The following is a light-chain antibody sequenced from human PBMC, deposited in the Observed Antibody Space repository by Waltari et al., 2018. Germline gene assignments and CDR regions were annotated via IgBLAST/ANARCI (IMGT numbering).Light chain of an antibody. Sequence: QSVLNQPPSASGTPGQRVPISCSGSSSNIGSHSVNWYQQLPGTAPKLLIFNNDQRPSGVPDRFSGSKSGTSASLAISGLQSEDEADYYCATWDDSLNGEVFGTGTKVTVL. J-gene: IGLJ1*01. CDR3: ATWDDSLNGEV. CDR1: SSNIGSHS. V-gene: IGLV1-44*01. CDR2: NND.